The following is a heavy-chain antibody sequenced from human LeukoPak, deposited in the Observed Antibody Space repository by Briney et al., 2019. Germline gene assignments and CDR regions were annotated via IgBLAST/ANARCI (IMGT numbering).Heavy chain of an antibody. Sequence: SETLSLTCTVSGGSISSYYWSWIRQPPGKGLEWIGYIYYSGSTNYNPSLKSRVTISVDTSKNQFSLKLRSVTAADTAVYYCARHRKFYSDSSGYYFDYWGQGTLVTVSS. CDR1: GGSISSYY. CDR3: ARHRKFYSDSSGYYFDY. V-gene: IGHV4-59*08. J-gene: IGHJ4*02. D-gene: IGHD3-22*01. CDR2: IYYSGST.